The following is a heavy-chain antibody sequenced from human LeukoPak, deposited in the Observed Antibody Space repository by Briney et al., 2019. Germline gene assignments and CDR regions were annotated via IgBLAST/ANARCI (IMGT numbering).Heavy chain of an antibody. V-gene: IGHV4-4*09. CDR1: GGSISSYY. J-gene: IGHJ6*03. D-gene: IGHD2-15*01. Sequence: SETLSLTCTVSGGSISSYYWSWIRQPPGKGLEWIGYIYTSGITNYNPSLESRVTISVDTSKNQFSLKLSSVTAADTAVYYCARRRTSCIVASCSHYYSMDVWAKGTMVTVSS. CDR2: IYTSGIT. CDR3: ARRRTSCIVASCSHYYSMDV.